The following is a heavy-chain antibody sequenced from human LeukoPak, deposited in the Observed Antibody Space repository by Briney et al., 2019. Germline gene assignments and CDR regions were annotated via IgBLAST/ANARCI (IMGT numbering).Heavy chain of an antibody. CDR2: IYYSGST. J-gene: IGHJ6*02. Sequence: PSETLSLTCTVSGGSISSYYWSWIRQPPGKGLEWIGYIYYSGSTNYNPSLKSRVTISVDTSKNQFSLKLSSVTAADTAVYYCARLRSDYDYYYYGMDVRGQGTTVTVSS. CDR3: ARLRSDYDYYYYGMDV. V-gene: IGHV4-59*08. D-gene: IGHD3-22*01. CDR1: GGSISSYY.